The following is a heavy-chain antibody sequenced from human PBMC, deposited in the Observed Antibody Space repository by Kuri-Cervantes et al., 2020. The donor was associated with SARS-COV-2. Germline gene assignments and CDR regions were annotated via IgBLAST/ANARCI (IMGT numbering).Heavy chain of an antibody. Sequence: ASVKVSCKASGYTSTGYYMHWVRQAPGQGLEWMGWINPNSGGTNYAQKFQGRVTMTRDTPISTAYMELSRLRSDDTAVYYCARDPREYYYDSSGTIRTEESYFDYWGQGTLVTVSS. CDR1: GYTSTGYY. D-gene: IGHD3-22*01. CDR3: ARDPREYYYDSSGTIRTEESYFDY. J-gene: IGHJ4*02. V-gene: IGHV1-2*02. CDR2: INPNSGGT.